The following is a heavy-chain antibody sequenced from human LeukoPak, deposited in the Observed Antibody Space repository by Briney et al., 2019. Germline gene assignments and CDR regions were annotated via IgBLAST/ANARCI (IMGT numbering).Heavy chain of an antibody. CDR3: ARDVSGSCYPNYFDY. D-gene: IGHD1-26*01. CDR1: GGTFSSYA. V-gene: IGHV1-69*13. J-gene: IGHJ4*02. CDR2: IIPIFGTA. Sequence: SVKVSCKASGGTFSSYAISWVRQAPGQGLEWMGGIIPIFGTANYAQKFQGRVTITADESTSTAYMELSSLRSEDTAVYYCARDVSGSCYPNYFDYWGQGTLVTVSS.